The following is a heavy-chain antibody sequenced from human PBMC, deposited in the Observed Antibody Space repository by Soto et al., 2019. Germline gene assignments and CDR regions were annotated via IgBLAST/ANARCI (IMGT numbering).Heavy chain of an antibody. CDR3: AKERSSGWSFDY. CDR1: GFTFSTYA. CDR2: ISGSGDST. D-gene: IGHD6-19*01. J-gene: IGHJ4*02. V-gene: IGHV3-23*01. Sequence: LRLSCAASGFTFSTYAMNWVRQAPGKGLEWVSGISGSGDSTYYADSVKGRFTVSRDNSKNTLYLQMNSLRAEDTAVFYCAKERSSGWSFDYWGQGTLVTVSS.